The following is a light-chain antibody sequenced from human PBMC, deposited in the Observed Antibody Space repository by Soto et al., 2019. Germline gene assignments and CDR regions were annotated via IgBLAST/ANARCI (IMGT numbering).Light chain of an antibody. V-gene: IGKV1-5*03. CDR2: KSS. J-gene: IGKJ1*01. Sequence: DIQMTQSPSTLSASVGDRVTITCRASQSMSGWLAWYQQKPGKAPTVLIYKSSSLQSGVPSRFSGSGSGTEFTLTISSLQSEDFAVYYCQQYNNWPWTFGQGTKVDIK. CDR3: QQYNNWPWT. CDR1: QSMSGW.